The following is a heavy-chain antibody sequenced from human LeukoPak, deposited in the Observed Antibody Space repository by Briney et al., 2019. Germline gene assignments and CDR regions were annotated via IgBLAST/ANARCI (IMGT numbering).Heavy chain of an antibody. CDR1: GFTFSSYA. D-gene: IGHD6-13*01. Sequence: GGSLRLSCAASGFTFSSYAMSWVRQAPGKGLEWVSAISGSGGSTYYADSVKGRFTLSRDNPNKTRYLQMNSLRAEDTAVYYCAKAAIAAAGVHHFDYWGQGTLVTVSS. J-gene: IGHJ4*02. V-gene: IGHV3-23*01. CDR2: ISGSGGST. CDR3: AKAAIAAAGVHHFDY.